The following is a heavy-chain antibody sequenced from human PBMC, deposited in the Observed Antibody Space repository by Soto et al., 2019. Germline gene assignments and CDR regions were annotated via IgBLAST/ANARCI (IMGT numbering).Heavy chain of an antibody. CDR1: GFTFISYA. CDR3: AKDLGSPTVVTPELEFDF. CDR2: IGSGGSR. J-gene: IGHJ4*02. D-gene: IGHD4-17*01. Sequence: WVSLRLSCAASGFTFISYAMTWVRQATGKGLEWVSAIGSGGSRYYAGSVKGRFTISRDNSRNTLYLQMNSLRADDTAVYYCAKDLGSPTVVTPELEFDFWGQGTLVTVSS. V-gene: IGHV3-23*01.